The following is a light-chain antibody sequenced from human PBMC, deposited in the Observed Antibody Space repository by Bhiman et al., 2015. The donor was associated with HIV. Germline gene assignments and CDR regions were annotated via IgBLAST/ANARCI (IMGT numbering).Light chain of an antibody. CDR2: RNN. CDR1: SSNIGADY. CDR3: AAWDDSLKGV. V-gene: IGLV1-47*01. J-gene: IGLJ1*01. Sequence: QSVLTQPPSVSGAPGQRVTISCIGSSSNIGADYRVHWYQQLPGTTPKLLIYRNNQRPSGVPDRFSGSKSGTSASLAISGLRSEDEADYYCAAWDDSLKGVFGTGTKVTVL.